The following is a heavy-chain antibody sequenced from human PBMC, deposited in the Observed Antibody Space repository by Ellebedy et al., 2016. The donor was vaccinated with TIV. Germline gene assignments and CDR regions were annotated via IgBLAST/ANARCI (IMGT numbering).Heavy chain of an antibody. D-gene: IGHD3-3*01. V-gene: IGHV6-1*01. Sequence: SQTLSLTCSIPGDSVSASSTTWNWIRQSPSSGLEWLGRAYYRSKCLNDYAVSVTGRISIIPDTSKNQISLQRASVTPEDTAVYYCARDPAWSWSCLDFWGQGTTVTVSS. CDR2: AYYRSKCLN. CDR1: GDSVSASSTT. J-gene: IGHJ6*02. CDR3: ARDPAWSWSCLDF.